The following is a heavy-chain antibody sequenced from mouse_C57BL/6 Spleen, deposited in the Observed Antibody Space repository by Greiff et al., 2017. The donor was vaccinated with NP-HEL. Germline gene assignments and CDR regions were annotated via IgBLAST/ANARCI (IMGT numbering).Heavy chain of an antibody. CDR3: AREGPEGYFAY. J-gene: IGHJ2*01. CDR2: ISYSGST. CDR1: GYSITSGYD. V-gene: IGHV3-1*01. Sequence: EVKLVESGPGMVKPSQSLSLTCTVTGYSITSGYDWHWIRHFPGNKLEWMGYISYSGSTNYNPSLKSRISITHDKSKNHFFLKLNSVTTEDTATYYCAREGPEGYFAYWGQGTTLTVSS.